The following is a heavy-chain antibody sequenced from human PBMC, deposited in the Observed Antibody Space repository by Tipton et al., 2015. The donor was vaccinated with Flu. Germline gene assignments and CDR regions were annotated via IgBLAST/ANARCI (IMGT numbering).Heavy chain of an antibody. J-gene: IGHJ2*01. V-gene: IGHV4-31*03. CDR1: GGSLTSGGYY. CDR2: FYYTGNT. Sequence: TLSLTCTVSGGSLTSGGYYWDWIRQRPGKGLEWIGNFYYTGNTFYNPSLKSRISISFDASRNQFSLKLSSVTAADTAVYYCARSTGAVGYFDLWGRGALVTVSS. CDR3: ARSTGAVGYFDL. D-gene: IGHD7-27*01.